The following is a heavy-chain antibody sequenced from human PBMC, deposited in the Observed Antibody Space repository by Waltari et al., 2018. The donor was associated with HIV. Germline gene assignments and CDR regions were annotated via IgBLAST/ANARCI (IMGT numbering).Heavy chain of an antibody. CDR2: IKQDGSEK. CDR3: ARITIFGVVNDYGMDV. D-gene: IGHD3-3*01. J-gene: IGHJ6*02. CDR1: GFTCRLYG. V-gene: IGHV3-7*01. Sequence: EVQLVESGGGLVQPGGSLRLSCAASGFTCRLYGMSWVRQAPGKGLELGANIKQDGSEKYYVDSVKGRFTISRDNAKNSLYLQMNSLRAEDTAVYYCARITIFGVVNDYGMDVWGQGTTVTVSS.